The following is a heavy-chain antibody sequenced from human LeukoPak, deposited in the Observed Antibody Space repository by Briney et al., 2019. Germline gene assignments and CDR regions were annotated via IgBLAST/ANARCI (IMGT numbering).Heavy chain of an antibody. Sequence: GGSLRLSCAASGFTFSSYAMSWVRQAPGKGLEWVSAISGSGGSTYYAGSVKGRFTISRDNSKNTLYLQMNSLRAEDTAVYYCAKNPPHYYDSSGYYTDWYFDYWGQGTLVTVSS. D-gene: IGHD3-22*01. CDR2: ISGSGGST. CDR1: GFTFSSYA. V-gene: IGHV3-23*01. CDR3: AKNPPHYYDSSGYYTDWYFDY. J-gene: IGHJ4*02.